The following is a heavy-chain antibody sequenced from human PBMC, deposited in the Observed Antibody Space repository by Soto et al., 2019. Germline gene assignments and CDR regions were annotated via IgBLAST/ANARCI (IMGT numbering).Heavy chain of an antibody. D-gene: IGHD1-26*01. CDR3: ARDMVGAPPSIDY. J-gene: IGHJ4*02. CDR1: GFTFSSYN. Sequence: PGGSLRLSCAASGFTFSSYNMNLVRQSPGKGLEWVSSISSSSSYIYYADSVKGRFTISRDNAKNSLYLQMKRLRAEDTAVYYCARDMVGAPPSIDYWGQGNMVTVSS. V-gene: IGHV3-21*01. CDR2: ISSSSSYI.